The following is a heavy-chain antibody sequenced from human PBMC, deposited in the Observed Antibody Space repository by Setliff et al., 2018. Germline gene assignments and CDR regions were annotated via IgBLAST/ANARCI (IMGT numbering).Heavy chain of an antibody. Sequence: SETLSLTCNVSGDSMNDNHWTWFRQPPGKGLEWIGYIYTSGGTNYNPSLKSRVTISVDMSKNQFSLKLSSVIAADTAVYYCARGVSSVSWTPRYWGRGILVTVSS. D-gene: IGHD6-19*01. CDR1: GDSMNDNH. CDR3: ARGVSSVSWTPRY. J-gene: IGHJ4*02. V-gene: IGHV4-4*08. CDR2: IYTSGGT.